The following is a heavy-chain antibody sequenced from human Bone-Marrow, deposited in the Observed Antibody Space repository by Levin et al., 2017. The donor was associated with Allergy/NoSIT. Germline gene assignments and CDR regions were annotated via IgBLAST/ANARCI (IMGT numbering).Heavy chain of an antibody. CDR3: ARTYSSGWYEDS. V-gene: IGHV3-11*01. CDR2: ISSSDSTI. CDR1: GFTFSDYY. J-gene: IGHJ4*02. Sequence: PGESLKISCAASGFTFSDYYMSWIRQAPGKGLEWVSYISSSDSTIYYADSVKGRFTISRDNAKNSLYLQMNSLRAEDTAVYYCARTYSSGWYEDSWGQGTLVTVSS. D-gene: IGHD6-19*01.